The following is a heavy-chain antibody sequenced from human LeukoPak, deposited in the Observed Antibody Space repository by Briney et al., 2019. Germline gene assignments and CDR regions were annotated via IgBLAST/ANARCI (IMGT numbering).Heavy chain of an antibody. CDR2: INQSGST. CDR1: GGSFSGYY. V-gene: IGHV4-34*01. J-gene: IGHJ4*02. D-gene: IGHD2-2*01. CDR3: SRRGQLPFAY. Sequence: TSETLSLTCAVYGGSFSGYYWSWIRQPPGKGLEWIGEINQSGSTNYNPSLKSRVTISVDTSKNQFSLKLSSMTAADTAVYYCSRRGQLPFAYWGQGTLVTVSS.